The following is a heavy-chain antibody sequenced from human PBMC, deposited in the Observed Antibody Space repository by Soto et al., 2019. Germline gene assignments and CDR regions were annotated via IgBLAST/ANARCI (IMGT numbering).Heavy chain of an antibody. D-gene: IGHD3-16*01. CDR2: IIPIFGTA. Sequence: SVKVSCKACGGTFSSYAISWVRQAPGQGLEWMGGIIPIFGTANYAQKFQGRVTITADESTSTAYMELSSLRSEDTAVYYCAIERGERGEAYFDYWGQGTLVTVSS. CDR1: GGTFSSYA. J-gene: IGHJ4*02. V-gene: IGHV1-69*13. CDR3: AIERGERGEAYFDY.